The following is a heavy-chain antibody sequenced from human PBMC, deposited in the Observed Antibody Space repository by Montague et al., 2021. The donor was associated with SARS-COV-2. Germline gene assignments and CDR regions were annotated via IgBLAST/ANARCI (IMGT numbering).Heavy chain of an antibody. D-gene: IGHD6-19*01. V-gene: IGHV2-70*11. CDR3: AREYSSGVYFDY. J-gene: IGHJ4*02. CDR2: XDWDDGK. CDR1: GFSLSTSGMY. Sequence: PALVKPTQTLTLTCTFSGFSLSTSGMYVSWIRQPPGKALEWLARXDWDDGKYYSTSLKTRLTISKDTSKNQVVLTMTNMDPVDTATYYCAREYSSGVYFDYWGQGTLVTVSS.